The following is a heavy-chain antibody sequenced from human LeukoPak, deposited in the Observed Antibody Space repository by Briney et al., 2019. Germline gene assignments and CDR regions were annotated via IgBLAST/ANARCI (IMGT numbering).Heavy chain of an antibody. D-gene: IGHD6-19*01. CDR2: ISYDGSNK. V-gene: IGHV3-30-3*01. CDR1: GFTFSSYA. Sequence: GGSLRLSCAASGFTFSSYAMHWVRQAPGKGLKWVAVISYDGSNKYYADSVKGRFTISRDNSKNTLYLQMNSLRAEDTAVYYCARGRFRSGWYNWFDPWGQGTLVTVSS. CDR3: ARGRFRSGWYNWFDP. J-gene: IGHJ5*02.